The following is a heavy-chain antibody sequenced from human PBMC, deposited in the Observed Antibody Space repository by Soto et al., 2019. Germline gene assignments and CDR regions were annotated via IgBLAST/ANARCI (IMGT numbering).Heavy chain of an antibody. CDR3: AKGFAGQRANFDL. V-gene: IGHV3-11*06. CDR1: GFSFSDYY. J-gene: IGHJ2*01. Sequence: QAQLVESGGGLVKPGGSLRLSCAASGFSFSDYYMSWIRQAPGKGLEWISYITISSSYTNYADSVKGRFTITRDNSKNTLYLQVNSLRADDTAVYYCAKGFAGQRANFDLWGSGTLVTFSS. CDR2: ITISSSYT. D-gene: IGHD6-25*01.